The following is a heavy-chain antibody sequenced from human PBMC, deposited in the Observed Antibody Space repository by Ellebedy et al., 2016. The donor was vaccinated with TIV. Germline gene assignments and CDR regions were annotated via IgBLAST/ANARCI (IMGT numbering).Heavy chain of an antibody. CDR2: IKQDGSEK. V-gene: IGHV3-7*03. CDR1: GFTFSNYW. J-gene: IGHJ4*02. Sequence: GGSLRLSCAASGFTFSNYWMKWVRQAPGKGLEWVANIKQDGSEKYYVDSVKGRFTISRDNAKNSLFLQMNSLRVEDTAVYCCARGGYGRPSDCWGQGTLVTVSS. CDR3: ARGGYGRPSDC. D-gene: IGHD5-12*01.